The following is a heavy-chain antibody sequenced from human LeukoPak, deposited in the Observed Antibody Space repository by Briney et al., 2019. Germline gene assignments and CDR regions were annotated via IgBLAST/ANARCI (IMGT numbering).Heavy chain of an antibody. CDR2: IKSKTDGGTT. D-gene: IGHD6-19*01. V-gene: IGHV3-15*01. J-gene: IGHJ4*02. CDR3: STDTYTSGWSD. CDR1: GLTFYTYA. Sequence: GGSLRLSCSVSGLTFYTYAMSWVRQAPGKGLEWVGRIKSKTDGGTTDYAAPVKGRFTISRDDSKNTLYLQLNSLKTEDTAMYYCSTDTYTSGWSDWGQGTLVTVSS.